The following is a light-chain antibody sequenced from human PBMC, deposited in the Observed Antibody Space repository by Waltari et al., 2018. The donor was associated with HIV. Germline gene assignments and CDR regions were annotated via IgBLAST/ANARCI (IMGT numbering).Light chain of an antibody. Sequence: QSVLTQPPSASGPPGQRVVISCSGSASNIGSNTIKWFQQLPGSAPKVLVYSDDHRPSGVPDRFSGSKSGTSASLAISGVQSEDEADYYCAAWDDSLNAYVFGSGTKVTVL. CDR1: ASNIGSNT. CDR2: SDD. J-gene: IGLJ1*01. V-gene: IGLV1-44*01. CDR3: AAWDDSLNAYV.